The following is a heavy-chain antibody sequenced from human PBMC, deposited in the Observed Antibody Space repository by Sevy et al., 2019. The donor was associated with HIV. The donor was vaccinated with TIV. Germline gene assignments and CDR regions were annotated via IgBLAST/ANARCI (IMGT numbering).Heavy chain of an antibody. Sequence: GGSQRLSCAASGFSFSSHGMHWVRQAPGKGLEWVAVISFDGSEEYKADSVKGRFTISRDNSKNTLYLQMNSLRAEDTAVYYCARDSGYSSGWYLGAYWGQRTLVTVSS. D-gene: IGHD6-19*01. J-gene: IGHJ4*02. CDR2: ISFDGSEE. CDR1: GFSFSSHG. V-gene: IGHV3-30*03. CDR3: ARDSGYSSGWYLGAY.